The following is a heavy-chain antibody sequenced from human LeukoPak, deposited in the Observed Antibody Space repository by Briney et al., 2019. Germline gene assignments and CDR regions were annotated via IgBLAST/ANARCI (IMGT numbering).Heavy chain of an antibody. D-gene: IGHD3-9*01. V-gene: IGHV4-59*01. CDR1: GGSISSYY. Sequence: PSETLSLTCTVSGGSISSYYWSWIRQPPGKGLEWIGYIYYSGSTNYNPSLKSRVTISVDTSKNQFSLKLSSVTAADTAVYYCASQNRRYFDWLLSPPDYGMDVWGQGTTVTVSS. CDR2: IYYSGST. J-gene: IGHJ6*02. CDR3: ASQNRRYFDWLLSPPDYGMDV.